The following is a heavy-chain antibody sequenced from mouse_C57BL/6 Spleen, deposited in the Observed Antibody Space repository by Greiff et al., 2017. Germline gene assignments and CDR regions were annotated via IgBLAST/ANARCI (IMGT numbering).Heavy chain of an antibody. Sequence: QVQLQQPGAELVRPGSSVKLSCKASGYTFTSYWMHWVKQRPIQGLEWIGNIDPSDSETHYNQKFKDKATLTVDKSSSTAYMQLSSLSSEDSAVYNSARRGNTPYYFDSWGQGTTLTVSS. J-gene: IGHJ2*01. CDR3: ARRGNTPYYFDS. CDR1: GYTFTSYW. CDR2: IDPSDSET. V-gene: IGHV1-52*01.